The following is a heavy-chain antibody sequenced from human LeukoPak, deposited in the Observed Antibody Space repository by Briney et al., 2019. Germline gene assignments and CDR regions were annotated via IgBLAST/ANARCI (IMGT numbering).Heavy chain of an antibody. CDR2: IYYSGST. J-gene: IGHJ4*02. V-gene: IGHV4-59*01. D-gene: IGHD6-13*01. CDR1: GGSISSYY. Sequence: SETLSLTCTVSGGSISSYYWSWIRQPPGKGLEWIGYIYYSGSTNYNPSLKSRVTISVDTSKNQFSLKLSSVTAADTAVCYCGGLQVAAGTIDYWGQGTLVTVSS. CDR3: GGLQVAAGTIDY.